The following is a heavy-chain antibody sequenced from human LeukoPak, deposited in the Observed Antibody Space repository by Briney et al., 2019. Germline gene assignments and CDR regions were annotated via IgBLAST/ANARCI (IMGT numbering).Heavy chain of an antibody. CDR2: IYPGDSET. D-gene: IGHD2-2*01. J-gene: IGHJ4*02. CDR1: GYSFTNYW. Sequence: GESLKISCTGSGYSFTNYWIAWVRQVPGKGLEWMGIIYPGDSETTYSPSFQGQVTISADKSITTTYLQWSRLEASDTAVYYCARGRGYCSSSSCYDFDYWGQGTLVTVSS. CDR3: ARGRGYCSSSSCYDFDY. V-gene: IGHV5-51*01.